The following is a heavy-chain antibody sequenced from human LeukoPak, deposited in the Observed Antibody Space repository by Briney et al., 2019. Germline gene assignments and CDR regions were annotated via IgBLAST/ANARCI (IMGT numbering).Heavy chain of an antibody. CDR2: IKSKTDGGTT. D-gene: IGHD2-21*02. V-gene: IGHV3-15*01. CDR3: TTDHIVVVTAIDDY. Sequence: GGSLRLSCAASGFTFSSYEMNWVRQAPGKGLEWVGRIKSKTDGGTTDYAAPVKGRFTISRDDSKNTLYLQMNSLKTEDTAMYYCTTDHIVVVTAIDDYWGQGTLVTVSS. CDR1: GFTFSSYE. J-gene: IGHJ4*02.